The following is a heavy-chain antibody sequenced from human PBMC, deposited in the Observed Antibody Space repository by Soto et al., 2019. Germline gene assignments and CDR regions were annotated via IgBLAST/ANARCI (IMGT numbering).Heavy chain of an antibody. V-gene: IGHV2-70*04. Sequence: SGPTLVNPTETLTLTCTFSGFSLSTSGMRVSWIRQAPGKALEWLARIDWDEDRFYSTSLKTRLTISKDTSKNQVVLTMTKMDPVDPATYYCERMRSDYDSSGLDYWGQGILVTVSS. CDR3: ERMRSDYDSSGLDY. CDR1: GFSLSTSGMR. J-gene: IGHJ4*02. CDR2: IDWDEDR. D-gene: IGHD3-22*01.